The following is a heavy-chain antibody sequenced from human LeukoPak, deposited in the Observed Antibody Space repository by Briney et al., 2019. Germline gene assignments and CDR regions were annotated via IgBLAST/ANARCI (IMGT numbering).Heavy chain of an antibody. D-gene: IGHD6-13*01. V-gene: IGHV3-69-1*02. CDR2: ISGLSTHI. Sequence: GGSLRLSCSASGSTFSDYDMNWVRQAPGKGLEWVSSISGLSTHIYYGDSVKGRFSISRDNAKNSVYLQMNSLGVEDTAIYYCGRAFPPLRISSAGDLWGQGILVTVSS. CDR3: GRAFPPLRISSAGDL. J-gene: IGHJ4*02. CDR1: GSTFSDYD.